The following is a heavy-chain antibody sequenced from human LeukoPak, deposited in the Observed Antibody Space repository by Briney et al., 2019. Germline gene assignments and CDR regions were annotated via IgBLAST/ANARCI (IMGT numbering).Heavy chain of an antibody. J-gene: IGHJ4*02. D-gene: IGHD6-19*01. CDR2: IWFDGTNK. Sequence: GGSLRLSCAASGFTFSNYAMHWVRQAPGTGLELVAVIWFDGTNKYYGDSVRGRFAISRDNSKNRLYLQMNSLRAEDTAVYYCAKARGSGWHDPWYLDYWGQGTLVTVSS. CDR1: GFTFSNYA. V-gene: IGHV3-33*06. CDR3: AKARGSGWHDPWYLDY.